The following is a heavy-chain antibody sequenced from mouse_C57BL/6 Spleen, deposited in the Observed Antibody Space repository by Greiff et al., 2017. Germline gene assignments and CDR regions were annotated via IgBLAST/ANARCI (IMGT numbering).Heavy chain of an antibody. CDR2: IYPGDGDT. J-gene: IGHJ3*01. D-gene: IGHD3-3*01. CDR1: GYAFSSSW. CDR3: AREGGTGFAY. V-gene: IGHV1-82*01. Sequence: VQLQQSGPELVKPGASVKISCKASGYAFSSSWMNWVKQRPGKGLEWIGRIYPGDGDTNYNGKFKGKATLTADKSSSTDYMQLSSLTAEDSTVYFCAREGGTGFAYWGQGTLVTVSA.